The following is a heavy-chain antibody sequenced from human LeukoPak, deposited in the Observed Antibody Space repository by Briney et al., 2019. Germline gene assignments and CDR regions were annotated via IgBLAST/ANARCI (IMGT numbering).Heavy chain of an antibody. V-gene: IGHV3-23*01. Sequence: GGSLRLSCAASGFSFSTHDMSWVRQAPGKGLERVSAISRSGDGTTYADSVKGRFTISRDNSKNTLFLQMNSLRAEDTAVYYCARAVGQWYFDLWGRGSLVTVSS. CDR3: ARAVGQWYFDL. CDR2: ISRSGDGT. CDR1: GFSFSTHD. J-gene: IGHJ2*01.